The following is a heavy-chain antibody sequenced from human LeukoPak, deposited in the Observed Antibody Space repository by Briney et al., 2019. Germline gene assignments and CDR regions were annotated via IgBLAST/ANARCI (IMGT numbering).Heavy chain of an antibody. V-gene: IGHV1-69*04. CDR3: ARVAGGYYYDSSGYFDY. CDR1: GGTFSSYA. CDR2: IIPILGIA. D-gene: IGHD3-22*01. Sequence: ASVKVSCKASGGTFSSYAISWVRQAPGQGLEWMGRIIPILGIANYAQKFQGRVTITADKSTSTAYMELSSLRSEDTAVYYCARVAGGYYYDSSGYFDYWGQGTLVTVSS. J-gene: IGHJ4*02.